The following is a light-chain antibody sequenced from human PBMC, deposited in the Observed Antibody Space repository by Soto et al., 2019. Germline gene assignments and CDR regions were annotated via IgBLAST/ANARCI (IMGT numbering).Light chain of an antibody. Sequence: EIVLTQSPGTLSLSPGDRATLSCRASQSLSTYSLAWYQQQPGQTPRLLIYTASTRDTDIPDRFNGSGSGTDFALTISRLEPEDFALYYCQQYEASPLTFGQGTKVDVK. CDR2: TAS. CDR3: QQYEASPLT. V-gene: IGKV3-20*01. CDR1: QSLSTYS. J-gene: IGKJ3*01.